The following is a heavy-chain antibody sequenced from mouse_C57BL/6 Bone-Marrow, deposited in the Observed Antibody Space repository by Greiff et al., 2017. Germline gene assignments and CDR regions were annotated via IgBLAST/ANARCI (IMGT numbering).Heavy chain of an antibody. V-gene: IGHV1-78*01. J-gene: IGHJ4*01. CDR2: IYPRDGST. CDR1: GYTFTDHT. Sequence: VQLQQSDAELVKPGASVKISCKVSGYTFTDHTIHWMKQRPEQGLEWIGYIYPRDGSTKYNKKFKGKATLTADKSSSTACMQLNSLTSEDSAVYFCARRAYYSNRNAMDYWGQGTSVTVSS. CDR3: ARRAYYSNRNAMDY. D-gene: IGHD2-5*01.